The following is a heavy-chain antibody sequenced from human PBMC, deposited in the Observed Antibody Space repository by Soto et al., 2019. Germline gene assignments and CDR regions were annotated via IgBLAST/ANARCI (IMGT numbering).Heavy chain of an antibody. Sequence: VGSLRLTCIASGSNFSYNAMSSVRQAPGKGVQLFSTISGSGDTTHNANPVKGRFTTTSDLSKTTLYIQTNSPRADDTAVYYCSRLPGGTVPPPDYWGQGTLVTVSS. CDR1: GSNFSYNA. V-gene: IGHV3-23*01. CDR2: ISGSGDTT. J-gene: IGHJ4*02. CDR3: SRLPGGTVPPPDY. D-gene: IGHD2-2*01.